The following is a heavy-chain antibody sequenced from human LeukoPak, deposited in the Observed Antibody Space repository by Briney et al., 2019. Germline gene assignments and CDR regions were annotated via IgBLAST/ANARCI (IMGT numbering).Heavy chain of an antibody. CDR1: GGSISSSGYY. J-gene: IGHJ4*02. V-gene: IGHV4-39*07. CDR2: IYYSGST. D-gene: IGHD3-10*01. CDR3: ARVRRSKRVATLNYYGSGSYGFYDY. Sequence: SETLSLTCTVSGGSISSSGYYWGWIRQPPGKGLEWIGSIYYSGSTYYNPSLKSRVTISVDTSKNQLSLKLSSVTAADTAVYYCARVRRSKRVATLNYYGSGSYGFYDYWGQGTLVTVSS.